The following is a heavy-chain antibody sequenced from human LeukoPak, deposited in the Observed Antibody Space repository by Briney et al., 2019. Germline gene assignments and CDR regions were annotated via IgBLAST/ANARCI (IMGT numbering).Heavy chain of an antibody. J-gene: IGHJ4*02. V-gene: IGHV6-1*01. D-gene: IGHD6-13*01. Sequence: SQTLSLTCAISGDSVSSHGAAWNWIRQSPSRGLEWLGRTYYRSRWLNDYAVSVKSRITINPDTSKNQFSLQLSSVTSEDTAVYYCARGSSSNSWYFDYWGQGTLVTVSS. CDR2: TYYRSRWLN. CDR3: ARGSSSNSWYFDY. CDR1: GDSVSSHGAA.